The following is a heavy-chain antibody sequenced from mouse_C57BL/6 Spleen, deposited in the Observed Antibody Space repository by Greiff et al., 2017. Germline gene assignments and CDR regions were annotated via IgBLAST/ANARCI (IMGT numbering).Heavy chain of an antibody. Sequence: VQLQQSGAELVKPGASVKISCKASGYAFSSYWLNWVKQRPGKGLEWIGQIYPGDGDTNYNGKFKGKATLTADKSSSPAYMQLSSLTSEDSAVYFCARSRGYGNYLYAMDYWGQGTSVTVSS. D-gene: IGHD2-10*02. CDR2: IYPGDGDT. CDR3: ARSRGYGNYLYAMDY. V-gene: IGHV1-80*01. CDR1: GYAFSSYW. J-gene: IGHJ4*01.